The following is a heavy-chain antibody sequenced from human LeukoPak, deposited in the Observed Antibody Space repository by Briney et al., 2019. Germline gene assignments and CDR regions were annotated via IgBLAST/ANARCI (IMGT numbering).Heavy chain of an antibody. CDR1: GFTFSTYA. J-gene: IGHJ4*02. CDR3: AKDGAWLRFDD. V-gene: IGHV3-23*01. D-gene: IGHD5-12*01. CDR2: ISATGSTT. Sequence: GGSLRLSCAASGFTFSTYAMTWVRQAPGKGLESVSLISATGSTTYYAESVTGRFTISRDNSKNTVYLQMNNVRAEDTAVYYCAKDGAWLRFDDWGQGTLVTVSS.